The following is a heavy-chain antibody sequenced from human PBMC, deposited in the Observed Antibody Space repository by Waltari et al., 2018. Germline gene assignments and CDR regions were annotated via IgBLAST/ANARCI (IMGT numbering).Heavy chain of an antibody. J-gene: IGHJ4*02. Sequence: QVQLVQSGAEVKKPGASVTVSCQASGHTFTSYYMTWVRQAPRTGLEWMGIINPSGGSTSYAEKFQGRVTMTRDTSISTAYMELSRLRSDDTAVYYCARGRRIRYFDWLLPSFDYWGQGTLVTVSS. CDR1: GHTFTSYY. V-gene: IGHV1-46*01. CDR3: ARGRRIRYFDWLLPSFDY. CDR2: INPSGGST. D-gene: IGHD3-9*01.